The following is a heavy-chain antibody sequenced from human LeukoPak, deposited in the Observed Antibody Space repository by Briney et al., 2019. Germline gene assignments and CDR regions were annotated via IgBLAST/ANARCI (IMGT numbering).Heavy chain of an antibody. J-gene: IGHJ6*02. CDR2: ISYDGDNE. D-gene: IGHD3-16*01. V-gene: IGHV3-30*19. CDR3: ARVRGGRSWYYYGMDV. Sequence: PGGSLRLSCAASGITFRSYGMHWVRQAPGKGLEWVAVISYDGDNEYYADSVKGQFTISRDNSKDRLYLQMNSLRPEDTAMYYCARVRGGRSWYYYGMDVWGRGTTVTVSS. CDR1: GITFRSYG.